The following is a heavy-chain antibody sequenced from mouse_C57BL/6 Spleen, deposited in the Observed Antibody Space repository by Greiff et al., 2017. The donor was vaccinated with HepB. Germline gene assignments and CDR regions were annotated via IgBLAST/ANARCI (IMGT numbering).Heavy chain of an antibody. D-gene: IGHD1-1*01. CDR2: ISDGGSYT. V-gene: IGHV5-4*01. CDR3: ARVGYGSSSAWFAY. Sequence: EVQRVESGGGLVKPGGSLKLSCAASGFTFSSYAMSWVRQTPEKRLEWVATISDGGSYTYYPDNVKGRFTISRDNAKNNLYLQMSHLKSEDTAMYYCARVGYGSSSAWFAYWGQGTLVTVSA. J-gene: IGHJ3*01. CDR1: GFTFSSYA.